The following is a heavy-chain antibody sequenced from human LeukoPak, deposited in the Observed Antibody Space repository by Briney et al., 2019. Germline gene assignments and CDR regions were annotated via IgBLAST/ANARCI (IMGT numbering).Heavy chain of an antibody. D-gene: IGHD4-17*01. V-gene: IGHV4-59*01. CDR3: ARAPDYGDYVRYYFDY. CDR1: GGSISSYY. Sequence: SETLSLTCTVSGGSISSYYWSWIRQPPGKGLEWIGYIYYSGSANYNPSLKSRVTISVDTSKNQFSLKLSSVTAADTAVYYCARAPDYGDYVRYYFDYWGQGTLVTVSS. CDR2: IYYSGSA. J-gene: IGHJ4*02.